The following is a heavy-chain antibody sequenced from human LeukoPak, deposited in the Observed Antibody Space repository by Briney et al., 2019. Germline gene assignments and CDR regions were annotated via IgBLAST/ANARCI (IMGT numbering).Heavy chain of an antibody. D-gene: IGHD5-18*01. CDR3: AKEEDRGYSYGYYY. V-gene: IGHV3-23*01. Sequence: GGTLRLSCAASGFTFSSYGMSWVRQAPGKGLGWVSAISGSGGSTYYADSVKGRFTISRDNSKNTLYLQMNSLRAEDTAVYYCAKEEDRGYSYGYYYWGQGTLVTVSS. J-gene: IGHJ4*02. CDR1: GFTFSSYG. CDR2: ISGSGGST.